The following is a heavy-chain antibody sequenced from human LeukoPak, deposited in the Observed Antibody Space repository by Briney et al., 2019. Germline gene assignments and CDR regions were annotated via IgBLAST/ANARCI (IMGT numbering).Heavy chain of an antibody. J-gene: IGHJ3*02. CDR1: GYTFTGYY. CDR2: TNPNSGGT. V-gene: IGHV1-2*02. Sequence: ASVKVSCKASGYTFTGYYMHWVRQAPGQGLEWMGWTNPNSGGTNYAQKFQGRVTMTRDTSISTAYMELSSLRSEDTAVYYCARDTAYAFDIWGQGTMVTVSS. D-gene: IGHD5-18*01. CDR3: ARDTAYAFDI.